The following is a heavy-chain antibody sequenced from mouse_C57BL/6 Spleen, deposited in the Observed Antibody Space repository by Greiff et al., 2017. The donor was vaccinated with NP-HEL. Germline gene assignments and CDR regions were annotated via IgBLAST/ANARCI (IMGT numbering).Heavy chain of an antibody. Sequence: VQLQQSGPELVKPGASVKISCKASGYTFTDYYMNWVKQSHGKSLEWIGDINPNNGGTSYNQKFKGKATLTVDKSSSTAYMELRSLTSEDSAVYYCARFTTVRDYWGQGTTLTVSS. J-gene: IGHJ2*01. CDR2: INPNNGGT. CDR3: ARFTTVRDY. D-gene: IGHD1-1*01. V-gene: IGHV1-26*01. CDR1: GYTFTDYY.